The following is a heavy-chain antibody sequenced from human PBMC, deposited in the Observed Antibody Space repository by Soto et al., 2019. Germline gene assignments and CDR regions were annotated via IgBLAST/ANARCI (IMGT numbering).Heavy chain of an antibody. CDR2: IWYDGSNK. Sequence: QVEVVESGGGVVQAGRSLRLSCEVSGFTFSRYGMHWVRQAPGKGLEWVAFIWYDGSNKNYGDSVKGRFTVSRDDLKNTVYLQMKSLRAEDTAVYYCARDMEFVDIVFTIVHHYSFSGMDVWGQGTTVTVSS. CDR1: GFTFSRYG. V-gene: IGHV3-33*01. J-gene: IGHJ6*02. D-gene: IGHD5-12*01. CDR3: ARDMEFVDIVFTIVHHYSFSGMDV.